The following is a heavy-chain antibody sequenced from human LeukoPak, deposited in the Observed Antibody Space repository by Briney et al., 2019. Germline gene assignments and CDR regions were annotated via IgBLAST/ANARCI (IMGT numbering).Heavy chain of an antibody. V-gene: IGHV3-66*01. CDR3: ARGESSTSDRKFDY. J-gene: IGHJ4*02. CDR2: LYSGGST. D-gene: IGHD2-2*01. CDR1: GFTVSSNY. Sequence: PGGSLRLSCAASGFTVSSNYMGWVRQAPGKGLDWVSVLYSGGSTYYADSVKGRFTISRDNSKNTLYLQMNTLRAEDTAVYYCARGESSTSDRKFDYWGQGTLVTVSS.